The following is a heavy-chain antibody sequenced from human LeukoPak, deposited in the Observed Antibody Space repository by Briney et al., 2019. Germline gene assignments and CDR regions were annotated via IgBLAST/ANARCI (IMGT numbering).Heavy chain of an antibody. CDR1: GFTFSSYA. V-gene: IGHV3-30-3*01. Sequence: GGSLRLSCAASGFTFSSYAMHWVRQAPGKGLEWVAVISYDGSNKYYADSVKGRFTISRDNCKNTLYLQMNSLRAEDTAVYYCARRGATAGAFDYWGQGTLVTVSS. CDR2: ISYDGSNK. CDR3: ARRGATAGAFDY. J-gene: IGHJ4*02. D-gene: IGHD1-26*01.